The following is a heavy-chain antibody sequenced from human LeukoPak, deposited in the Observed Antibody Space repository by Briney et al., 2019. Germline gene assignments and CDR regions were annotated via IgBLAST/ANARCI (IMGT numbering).Heavy chain of an antibody. CDR3: AREDDTGRYMGDDAFDI. D-gene: IGHD1-26*01. J-gene: IGHJ3*02. Sequence: SVKASCKASGGTFNSYAISWVRQAPGQGLEWMGGIIPMSDTANYPQKFRGRLTITADIPTSTVYMELSSLRSEDTAVYYCAREDDTGRYMGDDAFDIWGQGTMVTVSS. V-gene: IGHV1-69*06. CDR1: GGTFNSYA. CDR2: IIPMSDTA.